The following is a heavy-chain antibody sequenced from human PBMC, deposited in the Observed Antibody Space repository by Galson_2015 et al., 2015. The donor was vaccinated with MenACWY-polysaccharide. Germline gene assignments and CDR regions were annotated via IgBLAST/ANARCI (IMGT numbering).Heavy chain of an antibody. J-gene: IGHJ4*02. CDR3: ARERVEYSSSWRYFDY. V-gene: IGHV4-39*07. CDR2: IYYSGSY. CDR1: GGFSSSSSYY. D-gene: IGHD6-13*01. Sequence: ETLSLCCTVAGGFSSSSSYYWGWIRRPPGEGLARIGSIYYSGSYYYNPSVKSRVTISVDTSKNHFSLKLSSVTAADMDVYYCARERVEYSSSWRYFDYWGQGTLVTVSS.